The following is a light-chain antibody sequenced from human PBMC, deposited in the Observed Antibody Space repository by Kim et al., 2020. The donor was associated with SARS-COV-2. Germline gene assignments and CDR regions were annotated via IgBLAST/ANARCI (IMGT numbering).Light chain of an antibody. CDR3: QQSHSTPPT. CDR1: QSISNY. V-gene: IGKV1-39*01. CDR2: AAS. J-gene: IGKJ1*01. Sequence: DIQMTQSPSSLSASVGDRVTITCRASQSISNYLNWYQQKSGEAPKLLIYAASTLQSGVPARFSGSGSGTDFTLTISSLQPEDFATYYCQQSHSTPPTFRLGTKVDIK.